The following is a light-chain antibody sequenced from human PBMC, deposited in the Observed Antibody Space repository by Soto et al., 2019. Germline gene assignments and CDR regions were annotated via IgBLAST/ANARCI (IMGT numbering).Light chain of an antibody. CDR2: DAS. V-gene: IGKV3-11*01. CDR1: RSVSSY. J-gene: IGKJ1*01. Sequence: IVLTQSPGTLSLSPGERATLSCRASRSVSSYLAWYQQKPGQAPRLLIYDASNRATGTPARFSGSGSGTDFTLTITSIEPEAFPVYYCQQRNNWPWTFGQGTKVDIK. CDR3: QQRNNWPWT.